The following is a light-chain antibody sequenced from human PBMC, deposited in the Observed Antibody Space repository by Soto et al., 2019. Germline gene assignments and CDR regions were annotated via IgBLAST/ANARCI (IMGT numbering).Light chain of an antibody. Sequence: QSALTQPASLSGSPGQSSTISCTGTSSDVGGYNYVSWYQQHPGKGPKLMIYEVSNRPSGVSNRFSGSKSGNTATLTISGLQAEDEADYYCSSYTSTTTRVFGTGTKVTVL. CDR1: SSDVGGYNY. J-gene: IGLJ1*01. CDR3: SSYTSTTTRV. CDR2: EVS. V-gene: IGLV2-14*03.